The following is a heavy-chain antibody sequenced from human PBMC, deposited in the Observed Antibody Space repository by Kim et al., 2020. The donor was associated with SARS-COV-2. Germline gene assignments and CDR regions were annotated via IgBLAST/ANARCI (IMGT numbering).Heavy chain of an antibody. D-gene: IGHD3-22*01. J-gene: IGHJ5*02. CDR3: ARRSRVVVTNWFDP. Sequence: SETLSLTCTVSGGSISSGGYYWSWIRQHPGKGLEWIGYIYYSGSTYYNPSLKSRVTISVDTSKNQFSLKLSSVTAADTAVYYCARRSRVVVTNWFDPWGQGTLVTVSS. V-gene: IGHV4-31*03. CDR2: IYYSGST. CDR1: GGSISSGGYY.